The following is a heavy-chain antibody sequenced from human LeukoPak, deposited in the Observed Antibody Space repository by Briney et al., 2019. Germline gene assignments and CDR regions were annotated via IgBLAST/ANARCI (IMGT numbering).Heavy chain of an antibody. CDR1: GGSFSGYY. J-gene: IGHJ4*02. CDR2: INHSEST. V-gene: IGHV4-34*01. D-gene: IGHD5-24*01. CDR3: ARGFRSREDYKDLHY. Sequence: SETLSLTCAVYGGSFSGYYWTWIRQPPGKGLEWIGEINHSESTNYNPSLKSRVTISVDTSKNQFSLKLSSVTAADTALYYCARGFRSREDYKDLHYWGQGTLVTVSS.